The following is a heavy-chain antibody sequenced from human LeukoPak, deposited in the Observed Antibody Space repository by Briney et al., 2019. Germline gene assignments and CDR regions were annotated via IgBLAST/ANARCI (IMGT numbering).Heavy chain of an antibody. CDR2: IYSGGST. V-gene: IGHV3-66*02. J-gene: IGHJ6*03. Sequence: GGSLRLSCAASGFTVSSNYMSWVRQAPGKGREWVSVIYSGGSTYYAGSVKGRFTISRDNSKNTLYLQMNSLRAEDTAVYYCAGFVVVVAATQKVGYMDVWGKGTTVTVSS. CDR3: AGFVVVVAATQKVGYMDV. CDR1: GFTVSSNY. D-gene: IGHD2-15*01.